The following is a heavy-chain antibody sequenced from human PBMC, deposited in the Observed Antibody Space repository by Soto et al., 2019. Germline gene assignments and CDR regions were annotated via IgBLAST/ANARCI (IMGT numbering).Heavy chain of an antibody. Sequence: QVQLQESGPGLMKPSETLSLTCSVSGASIAGSSYWSWIRQPAGKGLEWIGRFSLSGTTNYSPSLRSRVTMSADVSKNQFSLRLTSVTAVDTALYYCARGMTPPGAPAWYYFDSWGQGTLVTVSS. D-gene: IGHD2-8*02. V-gene: IGHV4-4*07. CDR2: FSLSGTT. CDR3: ARGMTPPGAPAWYYFDS. CDR1: GASIAGSSY. J-gene: IGHJ4*02.